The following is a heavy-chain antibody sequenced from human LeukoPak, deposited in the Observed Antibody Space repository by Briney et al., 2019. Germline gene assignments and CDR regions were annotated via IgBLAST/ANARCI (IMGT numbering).Heavy chain of an antibody. V-gene: IGHV3-48*03. J-gene: IGHJ4*02. CDR1: GFTFSSYE. CDR2: ISSSGRAI. Sequence: QAGGSLRLSCAGSGFTFSSYEMNWVRQAPGKGREWVSDISSSGRAIYYAASVKDRFTVSRENAKTSLYLQMNSLRAEDTAVYYCARCPRWAHFDYWGQGTLVTVSS. CDR3: ARCPRWAHFDY. D-gene: IGHD4-23*01.